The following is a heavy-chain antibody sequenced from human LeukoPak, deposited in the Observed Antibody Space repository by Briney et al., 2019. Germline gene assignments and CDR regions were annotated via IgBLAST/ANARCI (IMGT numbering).Heavy chain of an antibody. J-gene: IGHJ4*02. CDR2: ISGSGSNT. Sequence: PGGSLRLSCAASGLTFSSYAMNWVRQAPGKGLEWVSGISGSGSNTYYAGSVKGRFTVSGDNSKDTLYLQMNGLRAEDTALYYCAKGTQTSCYGGADYWGQGTLVTVSS. CDR1: GLTFSSYA. V-gene: IGHV3-23*01. D-gene: IGHD2-2*01. CDR3: AKGTQTSCYGGADY.